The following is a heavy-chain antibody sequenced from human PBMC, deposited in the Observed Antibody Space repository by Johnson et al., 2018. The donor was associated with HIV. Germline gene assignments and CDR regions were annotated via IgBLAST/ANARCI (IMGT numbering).Heavy chain of an antibody. CDR1: GFTFSSYD. Sequence: VQLVESGGGLVQPGGSLRLSCAASGFTFSSYDMHWVRQATGKGLEWVSAIGTAGDTYYPGSVKGRFTISRENAENSLYLKMNSLRAGDTAVYYCARGDSYIVATDDAFDIWGQGTMVTVSS. CDR3: ARGDSYIVATDDAFDI. J-gene: IGHJ3*02. V-gene: IGHV3-13*01. D-gene: IGHD5-12*01. CDR2: IGTAGDT.